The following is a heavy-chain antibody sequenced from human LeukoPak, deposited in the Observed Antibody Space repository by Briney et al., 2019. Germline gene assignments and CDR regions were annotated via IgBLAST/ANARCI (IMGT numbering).Heavy chain of an antibody. CDR2: IGSTSTTI. CDR1: GITFSSYG. D-gene: IGHD1-26*01. V-gene: IGHV3-48*01. J-gene: IGHJ2*01. Sequence: GGSLRLSCAASGITFSSYGMSWVRQAPGKGLEWVSYIGSTSTTIYYADSVKGRFTVSRDNAENSLYLQMNSLRAEDTAVYYCARKQVGSWNFDLWGRGTLVTVSS. CDR3: ARKQVGSWNFDL.